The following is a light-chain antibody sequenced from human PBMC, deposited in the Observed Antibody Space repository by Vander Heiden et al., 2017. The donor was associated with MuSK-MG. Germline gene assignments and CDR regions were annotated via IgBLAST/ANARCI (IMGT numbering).Light chain of an antibody. CDR3: EAWDRATVI. V-gene: IGLV3-1*01. Sequence: SELTQPPSLSASPGQTATTRCSGDLLVDTYVTWYQHKQGQAPILLIYQDTKRPSGIPGRFSASNAENTATLTISGTQAVDEAAYYCEAWDRATVIFGGGTELTVL. CDR1: LLVDTY. J-gene: IGLJ2*01. CDR2: QDT.